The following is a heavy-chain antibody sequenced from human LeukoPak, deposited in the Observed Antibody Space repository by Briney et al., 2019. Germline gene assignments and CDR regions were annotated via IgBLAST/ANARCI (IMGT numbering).Heavy chain of an antibody. D-gene: IGHD6-19*01. CDR1: GHSFTSYW. CDR2: IYPGDSDT. J-gene: IGHJ4*02. CDR3: ARHLGSGWSPYYFDY. V-gene: IGHV5-51*01. Sequence: GESLKISCKGSGHSFTSYWIGWVRQMPGKGLEWMGIIYPGDSDTRYSPSFQGQVTISADKSISTAYLQWSSLKASDTAMYYCARHLGSGWSPYYFDYWGQGTLVTVSS.